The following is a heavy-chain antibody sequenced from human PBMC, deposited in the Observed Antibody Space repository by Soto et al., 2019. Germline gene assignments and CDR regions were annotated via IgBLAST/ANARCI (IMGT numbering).Heavy chain of an antibody. V-gene: IGHV4-61*01. CDR2: IYYTGTT. Sequence: SETLSLTCTVSGDPLSSGSYYWSWIRQSPGKRLEWIAYIYYTGTTKYNPSLKSRVTISVDTSKNQFALRLTSVTAADTAVYYCVRAALQSFYLLYALDPWGEGRMFTGYS. CDR1: GDPLSSGSYY. D-gene: IGHD3-9*01. J-gene: IGHJ5*02. CDR3: VRAALQSFYLLYALDP.